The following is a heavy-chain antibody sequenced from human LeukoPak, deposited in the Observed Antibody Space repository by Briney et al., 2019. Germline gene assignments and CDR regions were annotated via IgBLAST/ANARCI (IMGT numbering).Heavy chain of an antibody. J-gene: IGHJ1*01. V-gene: IGHV4-59*01. D-gene: IGHD6-19*01. CDR1: GGSISSYY. Sequence: SETLSLTCTVSGGSISSYYWSWLRQPPGKGLEWIGYIYYSGSTNYNPSLKSRVTISVDTSRNQFSLKLSSVTAADTAVYYCARGLAESSAWYAREYLQHWGQGTLVTVSS. CDR2: IYYSGST. CDR3: ARGLAESSAWYAREYLQH.